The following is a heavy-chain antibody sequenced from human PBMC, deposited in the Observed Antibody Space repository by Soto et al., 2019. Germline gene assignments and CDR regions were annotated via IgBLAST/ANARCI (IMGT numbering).Heavy chain of an antibody. CDR2: INPSGGST. CDR1: GYTFTSYY. J-gene: IGHJ4*02. V-gene: IGHV1-46*01. Sequence: GASVKVSCKASGYTFTSYYMHWVRQAPGQGLEWMGIINPSGGSTSYARKFQGRVTMTRDTSTSTVYMELSSLRSEDTAVYYCAREPVRFYGDAETFNWGQGTLVTVSS. CDR3: AREPVRFYGDAETFN. D-gene: IGHD4-17*01.